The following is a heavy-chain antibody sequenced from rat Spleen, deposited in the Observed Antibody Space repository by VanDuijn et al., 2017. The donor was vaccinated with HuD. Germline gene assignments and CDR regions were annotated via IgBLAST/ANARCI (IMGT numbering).Heavy chain of an antibody. CDR2: IWGDGNT. D-gene: IGHD1-1*01. CDR1: GSPLTSNS. CDR3: TSLFLPHSRAFIF. V-gene: IGHV2-1*01. J-gene: IGHJ2*01. Sequence: QVQLKESGPGLVQPSQTLSLTCTVSGSPLTSNSVHWVRQPPGKGLEWMGGIWGDGNTDYNSALKSRLSISRDTPKSQVFLTVNSLQTDDTATYFCTSLFLPHSRAFIFWGQGVMVTVTS.